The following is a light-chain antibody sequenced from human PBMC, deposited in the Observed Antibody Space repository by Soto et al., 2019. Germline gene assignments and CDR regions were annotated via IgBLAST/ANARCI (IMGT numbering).Light chain of an antibody. Sequence: EIVLTQSPGTLSLSPGERATLSCRAGQSVSSSSLAWYQQKPGQAPRLLIYGASSRATGIPDRFSCSGSGTDFTLTISRLEPEDFAVYYCHQYGSSPLTFGGGTKVEVK. V-gene: IGKV3-20*01. CDR1: QSVSSSS. J-gene: IGKJ4*01. CDR3: HQYGSSPLT. CDR2: GAS.